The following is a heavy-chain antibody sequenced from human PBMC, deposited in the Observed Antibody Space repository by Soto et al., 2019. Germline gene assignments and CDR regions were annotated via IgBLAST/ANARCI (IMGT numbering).Heavy chain of an antibody. Sequence: SETLSLTCAVSGGSISSSNWWSWVRQPPGKGLEWIGESYHSGSTNYNPSLKSRVTISVDKSKNQFSLKLSSVTAADTAVYYCARVHGGVVVRHNWFDPWGQGTLVTVSS. CDR2: SYHSGST. D-gene: IGHD3-22*01. J-gene: IGHJ5*02. CDR1: GGSISSSNW. CDR3: ARVHGGVVVRHNWFDP. V-gene: IGHV4-4*02.